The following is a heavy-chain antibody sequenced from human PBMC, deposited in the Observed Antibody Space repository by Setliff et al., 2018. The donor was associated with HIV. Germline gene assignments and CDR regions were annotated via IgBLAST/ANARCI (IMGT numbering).Heavy chain of an antibody. Sequence: ASVKVSCKASGYSFSGYYLHWVRRAPGQGLEWMGWINPNSGATNYAQNFQGRVTMTRDTSSSTAYMDLKRLTFDDTAVYYCARGGTYYYTSGSYMSLTNNYFDPWGQGTLVTVSS. CDR3: ARGGTYYYTSGSYMSLTNNYFDP. CDR2: INPNSGAT. D-gene: IGHD3-10*01. CDR1: GYSFSGYY. J-gene: IGHJ5*02. V-gene: IGHV1-2*02.